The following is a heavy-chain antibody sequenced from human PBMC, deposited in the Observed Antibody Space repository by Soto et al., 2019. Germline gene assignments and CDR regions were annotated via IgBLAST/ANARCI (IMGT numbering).Heavy chain of an antibody. CDR2: IYYSGST. V-gene: IGHV4-31*03. CDR3: ARSERGYYYDSSGSVDY. Sequence: SETLSLTCTVSGGSISSGGYYWSWIRQHPGKGLEWIGYIYYSGSTYYNPSLKSRVTISVDTSKNQFSLKLSSVTAADTAVYYCARSERGYYYDSSGSVDYWGQGTLVTVSS. J-gene: IGHJ4*02. CDR1: GGSISSGGYY. D-gene: IGHD3-22*01.